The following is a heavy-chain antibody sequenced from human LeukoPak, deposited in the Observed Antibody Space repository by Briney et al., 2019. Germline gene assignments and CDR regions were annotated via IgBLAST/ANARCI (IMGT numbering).Heavy chain of an antibody. Sequence: GGSLRLSCAASGFTFSDYYMSWIRQAPGEGLEWVSYISSSSSYTNYADSVKGRFTISRDNAKNSLYLQVNSLRAEDTAVYYCARGIDRYSSSFDYWGQGTLVTVSS. J-gene: IGHJ4*02. CDR3: ARGIDRYSSSFDY. CDR1: GFTFSDYY. CDR2: ISSSSSYT. D-gene: IGHD6-19*01. V-gene: IGHV3-11*06.